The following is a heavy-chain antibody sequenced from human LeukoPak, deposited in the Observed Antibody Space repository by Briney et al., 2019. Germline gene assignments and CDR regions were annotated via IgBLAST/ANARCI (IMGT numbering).Heavy chain of an antibody. CDR2: IYYSGST. J-gene: IGHJ4*02. Sequence: PSETLSLTCTVSGGSISSSSYDWGWIRQPPGKGLEWIGSIYYSGSTYYNPSLKSRVTISVDRSKNQFSLKLSSVTAADTAVYYCARGSSGYRFDYWGQGTLVTVSS. CDR3: ARGSSGYRFDY. D-gene: IGHD3-22*01. V-gene: IGHV4-39*07. CDR1: GGSISSSSYD.